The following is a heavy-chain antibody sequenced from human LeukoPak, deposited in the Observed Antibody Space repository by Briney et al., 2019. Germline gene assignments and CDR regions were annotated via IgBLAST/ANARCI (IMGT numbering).Heavy chain of an antibody. CDR2: ISGGGGYT. Sequence: WVSIISGGGGYTYYADSVKGRFTISRDNSKNTLYLQMNSLRAEDTAVYYCAKRGYSYETDCWGQGILVTVSS. D-gene: IGHD5-18*01. J-gene: IGHJ4*02. V-gene: IGHV3-23*01. CDR3: AKRGYSYETDC.